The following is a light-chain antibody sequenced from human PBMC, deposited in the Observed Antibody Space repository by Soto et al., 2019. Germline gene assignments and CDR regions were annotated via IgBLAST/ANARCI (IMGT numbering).Light chain of an antibody. CDR2: SNN. CDR3: AAWDDSFVV. V-gene: IGLV1-44*01. CDR1: SSNIGSNN. J-gene: IGLJ2*01. Sequence: QSVLTQPPSASGTPGQRVTISCSGSSSNIGSNNVNWYQQLPGTAPKLLIYSNNQRPSGVPDRFSGSKSGTSASLAISGLQSEDEAAYYCAAWDDSFVVFGGGTKLTVL.